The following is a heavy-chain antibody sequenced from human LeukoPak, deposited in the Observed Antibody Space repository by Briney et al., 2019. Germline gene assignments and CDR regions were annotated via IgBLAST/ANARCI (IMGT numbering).Heavy chain of an antibody. J-gene: IGHJ5*02. V-gene: IGHV4-59*01. CDR1: GGSMSSYY. D-gene: IGHD6-19*01. CDR2: IYHSGTN. Sequence: PSETLSLTCTVSGGSMSSYYCSWIRQPPGKGLEWIGYIYHSGTNNYNPSLKSRVTISVDKSKKQFSLKLNSVTAADTAVYYCARAPGVGGGPVAGTNWFDPWGQGTLVSVSS. CDR3: ARAPGVGGGPVAGTNWFDP.